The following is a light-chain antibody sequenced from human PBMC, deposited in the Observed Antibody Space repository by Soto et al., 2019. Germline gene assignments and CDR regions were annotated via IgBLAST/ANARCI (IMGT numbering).Light chain of an antibody. CDR3: SSFTTTNTWV. J-gene: IGLJ3*02. Sequence: QSALTQPASVSGSPGQSMTISCTGTSSDVGSGNFVSWLQQHPGKAPKLMIYEVTNRPSGVSYRFSGSKSGNTASLTISGIQAEDEADYYCSSFTTTNTWVFGGGTKLTVL. CDR1: SSDVGSGNF. V-gene: IGLV2-14*01. CDR2: EVT.